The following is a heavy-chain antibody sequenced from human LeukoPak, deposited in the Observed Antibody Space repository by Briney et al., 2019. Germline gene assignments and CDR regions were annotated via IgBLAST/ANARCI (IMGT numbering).Heavy chain of an antibody. CDR2: IIPIFGTA. Sequence: ASVKVSCKASGNSISNFAVSWVRQAPGQGFEWMGGIIPIFGTADYAQRFQGRVTITADQSTSTTYMALSSLRSEDTATYYCTTRGCNAGGCYSSFYYYYGLHFWGQGTTVSVSS. CDR1: GNSISNFA. D-gene: IGHD2-15*01. V-gene: IGHV1-69*01. CDR3: TTRGCNAGGCYSSFYYYYGLHF. J-gene: IGHJ6*02.